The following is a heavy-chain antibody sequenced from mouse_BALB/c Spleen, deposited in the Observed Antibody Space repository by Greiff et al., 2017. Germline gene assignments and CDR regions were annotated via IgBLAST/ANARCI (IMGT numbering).Heavy chain of an antibody. CDR3: ARGMGFPMDY. CDR1: GFNIKDTY. CDR2: IDPANGNT. J-gene: IGHJ4*01. V-gene: IGHV14-3*02. D-gene: IGHD2-3*01. Sequence: EVKLVESGAELVKPGASVKLSCTASGFNIKDTYMHWVKQRPEQGLEWIGRIDPANGNTKYDPKFQGKATITADTSSNTAYLQLSSLTSEDTAVYYCARGMGFPMDYWGQGTSVTVSS.